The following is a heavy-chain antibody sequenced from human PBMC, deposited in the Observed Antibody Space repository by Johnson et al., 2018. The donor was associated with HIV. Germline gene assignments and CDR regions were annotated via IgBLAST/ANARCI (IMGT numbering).Heavy chain of an antibody. CDR2: IYSGGST. Sequence: VQLVESGGGLIQPGGSLRLSRAASGFTVRNNYMSWVRQAPGKGLEWVAVIYSGGSTYYAQSVKGRFTISRDNSKNTLFLQMNSLRPDDTAVYFCARRFFDSSSFDMWGQGTMVTVSS. CDR1: GFTVRNNY. V-gene: IGHV3-66*03. CDR3: ARRFFDSSSFDM. J-gene: IGHJ3*02. D-gene: IGHD3-22*01.